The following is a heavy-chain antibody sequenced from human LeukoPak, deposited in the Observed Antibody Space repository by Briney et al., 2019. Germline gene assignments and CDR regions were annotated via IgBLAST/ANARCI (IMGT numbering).Heavy chain of an antibody. CDR2: IYHSGST. Sequence: SETLSLTCTVSGYSISSGYYWGWIRQPPGKGLEWIGSIYHSGSTYYNPSLKSRVTISVDTSKNQFSLKPSSVTAADTAVYYCASFTAMVTERNFDYWGQGTLVTVSS. D-gene: IGHD5-18*01. CDR3: ASFTAMVTERNFDY. CDR1: GYSISSGYY. J-gene: IGHJ4*02. V-gene: IGHV4-38-2*02.